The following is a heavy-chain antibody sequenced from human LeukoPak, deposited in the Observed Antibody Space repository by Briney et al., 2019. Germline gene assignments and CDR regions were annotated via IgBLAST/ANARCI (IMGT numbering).Heavy chain of an antibody. V-gene: IGHV3-74*01. Sequence: QAGGSLRLSCEASGFTFSSYWMHWVRQIQGKGLMWVSRIESNGLTLYADSVRDRFTISRDNGKNTIYLQMNSLRVDDTAIYYCAKAATYFYGSVTYDWFESWGQGTLVTVSS. CDR1: GFTFSSYW. CDR2: IESNGLT. J-gene: IGHJ5*01. D-gene: IGHD3-10*01. CDR3: AKAATYFYGSVTYDWFES.